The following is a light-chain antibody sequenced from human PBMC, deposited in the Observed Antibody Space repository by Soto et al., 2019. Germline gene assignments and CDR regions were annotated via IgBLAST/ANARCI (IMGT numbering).Light chain of an antibody. Sequence: EIVLTQSPGTLSLSPGERATLSCRASQSVSSSYLAWYQQKPGQAPRLLIYGSSSRATVIPDMFSGSCSGTDFTLTISILEPEDFAVYYCQQYGSSPLTFGQGTKVDIK. V-gene: IGKV3-20*01. CDR2: GSS. J-gene: IGKJ1*01. CDR1: QSVSSSY. CDR3: QQYGSSPLT.